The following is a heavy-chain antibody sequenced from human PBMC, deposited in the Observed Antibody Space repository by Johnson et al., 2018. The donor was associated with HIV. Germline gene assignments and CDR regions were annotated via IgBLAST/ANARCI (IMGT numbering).Heavy chain of an antibody. V-gene: IGHV3-23*04. D-gene: IGHD6-19*01. Sequence: MLLVESGGGVVQPGRSLRLSCAASGFTFSSYAMSWVRQAPGTGLEWVSAISGSGGSTYYADSVKGRFTISRDNSKNTLYLQMNSLRAEDTAVYYCARDRPSGWPDAFDIWGQGTMVTVSA. CDR3: ARDRPSGWPDAFDI. J-gene: IGHJ3*02. CDR2: ISGSGGST. CDR1: GFTFSSYA.